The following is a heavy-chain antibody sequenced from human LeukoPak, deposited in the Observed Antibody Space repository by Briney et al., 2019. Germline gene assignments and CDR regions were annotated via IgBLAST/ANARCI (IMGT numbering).Heavy chain of an antibody. Sequence: GGSLRLSCAASGFTFSSNAMSWDRQAQGKGLDGDSAISGSGDSTYYADSVKGRFTITRDNSKNTLYLQMNSLRAENTAVYYCAKDLDYGGNSEDAFDIWGQGTMVTVSS. CDR1: GFTFSSNA. CDR3: AKDLDYGGNSEDAFDI. V-gene: IGHV3-23*01. D-gene: IGHD4-17*01. J-gene: IGHJ3*02. CDR2: ISGSGDST.